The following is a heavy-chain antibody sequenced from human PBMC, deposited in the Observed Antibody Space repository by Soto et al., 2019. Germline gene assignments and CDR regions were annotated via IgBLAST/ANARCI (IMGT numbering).Heavy chain of an antibody. CDR3: ARSPCSGGSCAQEFGDY. CDR2: IYSGGST. CDR1: GFTVSSNY. D-gene: IGHD2-15*01. Sequence: GGSLRLSCAASGFTVSSNYMSWVRQAPGKGLEWVSVIYSGGSTYYADSVKGRFTISRDNSKNTLYLQMNSLRAEDTAVYYCARSPCSGGSCAQEFGDYWGQGTLVTVSS. V-gene: IGHV3-53*01. J-gene: IGHJ4*02.